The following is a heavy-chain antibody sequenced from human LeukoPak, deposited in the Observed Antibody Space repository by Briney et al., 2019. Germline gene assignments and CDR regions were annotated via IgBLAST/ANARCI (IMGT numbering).Heavy chain of an antibody. CDR1: GFTFSTYG. CDR3: AGDGGGGNFFDF. D-gene: IGHD3-16*01. CDR2: IWFDGSNQ. V-gene: IGHV3-33*01. Sequence: GGSLRLSCAASGFTFSTYGMHWVRQAPGKGLEWVAVIWFDGSNQYYVDSVRGRFSISRDNSKNTLYLQMNTLRADDTGVYYCAGDGGGGNFFDFWGQGAMVTVSS. J-gene: IGHJ3*01.